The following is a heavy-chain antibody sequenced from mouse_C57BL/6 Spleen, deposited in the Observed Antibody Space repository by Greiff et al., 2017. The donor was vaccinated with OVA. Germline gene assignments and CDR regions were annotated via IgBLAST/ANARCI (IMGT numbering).Heavy chain of an antibody. V-gene: IGHV1-69*01. CDR2: IDPSDSSA. D-gene: IGHD1-1*01. CDR1: GYTFTSYW. CDR3: AYEGFAY. J-gene: IGHJ3*01. Sequence: QVQLQQPGAGLVMPGASVQLSCKASGYTFTSYWMHWVKQRPGQGLEWIGEIDPSDSSANYNQKFKGKSTLTVDKSSSTAYMQLSSLTSEDSTVYYCAYEGFAYWGQGTLVTVSA.